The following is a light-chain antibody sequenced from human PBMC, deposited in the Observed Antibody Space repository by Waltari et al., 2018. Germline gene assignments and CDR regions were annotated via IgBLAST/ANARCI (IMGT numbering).Light chain of an antibody. V-gene: IGLV1-47*01. CDR2: RDD. CDR3: ATWDDSLSGRM. Sequence: QSVLTQPPSASGTPGQRVTISCSGGSSNIGTNYVYWYQQLPGTAPKLPTYRDDQRPSGVPARFSGSKSGTSASLAISGLRSEDEADYYCATWDDSLSGRMFGGGTKLTVL. J-gene: IGLJ3*02. CDR1: SSNIGTNY.